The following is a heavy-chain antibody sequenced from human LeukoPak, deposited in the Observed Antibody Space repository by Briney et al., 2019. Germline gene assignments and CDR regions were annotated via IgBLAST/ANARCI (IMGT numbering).Heavy chain of an antibody. Sequence: ASVKVSCKASGCTFTGYYMHWVRQAPGQGLEWMGRINPNSGGTNYAQKFQGRVTMTRDTSISTAYMELSRLRSDDTAVYYCARGDTTSGSGFDYWGQGTLVTVSS. CDR3: ARGDTTSGSGFDY. CDR2: INPNSGGT. V-gene: IGHV1-2*06. J-gene: IGHJ4*02. D-gene: IGHD3-10*01. CDR1: GCTFTGYY.